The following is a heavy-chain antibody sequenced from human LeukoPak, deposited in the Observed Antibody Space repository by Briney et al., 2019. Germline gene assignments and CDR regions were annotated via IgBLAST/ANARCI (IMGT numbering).Heavy chain of an antibody. D-gene: IGHD3-10*01. Sequence: SETLSLTCAVYGGSFSGDFWSWIRQSPGKGLEWIGEINHGGSTTYNPSLQSRVTMSVDTSTNQISLKMTSVTAADTAVYYCARTRVLLLWFGERGFDPWGQGTLVTVSP. V-gene: IGHV4-34*01. J-gene: IGHJ5*02. CDR3: ARTRVLLLWFGERGFDP. CDR2: INHGGST. CDR1: GGSFSGDF.